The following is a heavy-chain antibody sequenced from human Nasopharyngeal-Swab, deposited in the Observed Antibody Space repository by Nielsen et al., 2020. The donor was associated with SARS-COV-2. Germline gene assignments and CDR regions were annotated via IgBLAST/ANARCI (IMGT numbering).Heavy chain of an antibody. D-gene: IGHD3-22*01. CDR1: GFTFSSYA. Sequence: GESLQISCAASGFTFSSYAMSWVRQAPGKGLEWVSAISGSGRSTYYADSVKGRFTISRDNSKNTLYLQMNSLRAEDTAVYYCAKDTYYDSSGYFLFGYAFDIWGQGTMVTVSS. J-gene: IGHJ3*02. V-gene: IGHV3-23*01. CDR2: ISGSGRST. CDR3: AKDTYYDSSGYFLFGYAFDI.